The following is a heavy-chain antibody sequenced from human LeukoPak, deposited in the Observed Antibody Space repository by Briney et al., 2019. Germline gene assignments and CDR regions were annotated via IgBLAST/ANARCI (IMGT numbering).Heavy chain of an antibody. D-gene: IGHD5-18*01. CDR2: ISSSGSTI. V-gene: IGHV3-11*04. Sequence: GGSLRLSCAASGFTFSDYYMSWIRQAPGKGLEWVSYISSSGSTIYYADSVKGRFTISRDNSKNTLYLQMSSLRPEDTAVYHCARNLGRDSYGYFDYWGQGALVTVSS. CDR1: GFTFSDYY. J-gene: IGHJ4*02. CDR3: ARNLGRDSYGYFDY.